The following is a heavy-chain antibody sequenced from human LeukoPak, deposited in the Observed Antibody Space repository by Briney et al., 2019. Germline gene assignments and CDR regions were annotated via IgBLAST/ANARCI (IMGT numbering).Heavy chain of an antibody. D-gene: IGHD2-21*01. V-gene: IGHV4-61*01. CDR1: GDSVISGLYY. CDR2: VYYSGST. CDR3: ARGKYYGDSDY. Sequence: SGTLSLTCTVSGDSVISGLYYWTWVRQPPGKGLEWIGYVYYSGSTTYSPSLKSRVSISVDTSKNQFSLTLRSVTAADTAVYCCARGKYYGDSDYWGQGTLVTVSP. J-gene: IGHJ4*02.